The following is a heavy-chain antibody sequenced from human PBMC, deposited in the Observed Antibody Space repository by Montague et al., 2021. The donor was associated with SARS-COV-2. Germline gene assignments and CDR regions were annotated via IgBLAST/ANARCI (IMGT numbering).Heavy chain of an antibody. V-gene: IGHV4-34*01. D-gene: IGHD3-16*02. CDR1: GGSFSDYY. Sequence: SETLSLTCAVYGGSFSDYYWTWIRQAPGKGLEWIGEVDHRGSSSYNPSLQSRLTISVDRSKNQFSLRLTSVTAADTAVYYCARGQVTVSGVLIMLPAAGPLDSWGLGTKVTVSS. CDR2: VDHRGSS. CDR3: ARGQVTVSGVLIMLPAAGPLDS. J-gene: IGHJ3*02.